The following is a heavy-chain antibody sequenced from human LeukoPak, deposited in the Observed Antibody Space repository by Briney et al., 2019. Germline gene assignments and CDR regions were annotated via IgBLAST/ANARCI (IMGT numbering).Heavy chain of an antibody. V-gene: IGHV4-4*02. J-gene: IGHJ4*02. CDR3: AREGGPYRPLDY. CDR2: GNLQGST. Sequence: SETLSLTCGVSGGTITNSNYWTWVRQPPGKGVEWSGVGNLQGSTNYTPSLMGRVAISVDTSENHISLQLTSVTAAETAVYYCAREGGPYRPLDYSGQGTLVTVSS. CDR1: GGTITNSNY.